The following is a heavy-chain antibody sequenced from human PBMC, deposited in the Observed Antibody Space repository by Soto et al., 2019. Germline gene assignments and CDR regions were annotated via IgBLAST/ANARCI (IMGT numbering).Heavy chain of an antibody. CDR2: IYFSGST. Sequence: SETMSLTCTVSGGSISSYYWSWIRKPPGKGLEWIGSIYFSGSTHYNLSLTSRVTISVDTSRNQFSLKLSSVTATDTAVYYCARHVRGWQLMLDNWGQGSLVTVSS. D-gene: IGHD6-13*01. J-gene: IGHJ4*02. CDR1: GGSISSYY. CDR3: ARHVRGWQLMLDN. V-gene: IGHV4-59*08.